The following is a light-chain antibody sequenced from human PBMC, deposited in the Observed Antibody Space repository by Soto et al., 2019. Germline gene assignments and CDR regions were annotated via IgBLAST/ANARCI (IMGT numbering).Light chain of an antibody. Sequence: EIILTQSPDTRSLSPGERATLSCRASQTVSSNYLAWFQQRPGQAPRLTIYGASTRADGIPDRFSGSGSGTDLTLTISRLETEDFAVYACRQYVSSPSWTFGQGTQVDIK. CDR2: GAS. CDR3: RQYVSSPSWT. CDR1: QTVSSNY. J-gene: IGKJ1*01. V-gene: IGKV3-20*01.